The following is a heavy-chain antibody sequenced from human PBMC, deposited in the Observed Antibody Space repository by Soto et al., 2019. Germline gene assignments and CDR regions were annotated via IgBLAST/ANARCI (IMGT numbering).Heavy chain of an antibody. V-gene: IGHV4-61*08. CDR2: IYYTGST. CDR3: ARGPLTYCVGDCRDY. J-gene: IGHJ4*02. Sequence: QVQLKESGPGLVKPSETLSLSCSVSGGSVNSGDYYWSWIRQPPGKGLEWIGFIYYTGSTNYNPSLKSRATILVDTSNNQFSLTLNSLTAADTAVYYCARGPLTYCVGDCRDYWGQGILVTGSS. CDR1: GGSVNSGDYY. D-gene: IGHD2-21*02.